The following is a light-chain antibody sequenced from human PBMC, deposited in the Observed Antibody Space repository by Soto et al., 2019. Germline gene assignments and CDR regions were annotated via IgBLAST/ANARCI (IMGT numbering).Light chain of an antibody. Sequence: DIQMTQSPSSLSASVGARVTITCQASPDISNYLNWYQQKPGKAPKLLIYDASNLETGVPSRFSGSGSGTDFTFTISSLQPEESATYYCQQYDNRPLTFGGGTKVEIK. CDR3: QQYDNRPLT. CDR1: PDISNY. CDR2: DAS. V-gene: IGKV1-33*01. J-gene: IGKJ4*01.